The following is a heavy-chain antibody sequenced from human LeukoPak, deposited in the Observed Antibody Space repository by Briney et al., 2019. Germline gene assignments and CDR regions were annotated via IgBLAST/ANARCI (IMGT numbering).Heavy chain of an antibody. CDR3: ARLGSSGWRGYYFDY. CDR1: GGSISSYY. J-gene: IGHJ4*02. Sequence: SETLSLTCTVSGGSISSYYWSWIRQPPGKGLEWIGSIYYSGSTYYNPSLKSRVTISVDTSKNQFSLKLSSVTAADTAVYYCARLGSSGWRGYYFDYWGQGTLVTVSS. CDR2: IYYSGST. V-gene: IGHV4-39*01. D-gene: IGHD3-22*01.